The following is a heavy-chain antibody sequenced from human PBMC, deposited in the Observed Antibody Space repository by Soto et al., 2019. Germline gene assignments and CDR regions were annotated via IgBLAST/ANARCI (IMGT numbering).Heavy chain of an antibody. CDR2: ISGSGGST. CDR1: GFTFCSYA. V-gene: IGHV3-23*01. Sequence: PGGSLRLSCAASGFTFCSYAMSWVRQAPGKGLEWVSAISGSGGSTYYADSVKGRFTISRDNSKNTLYLQMNSLRAEDTAVYYCANPSLYCSGGSCPFDYWGQGTLVTVSS. D-gene: IGHD2-15*01. CDR3: ANPSLYCSGGSCPFDY. J-gene: IGHJ4*02.